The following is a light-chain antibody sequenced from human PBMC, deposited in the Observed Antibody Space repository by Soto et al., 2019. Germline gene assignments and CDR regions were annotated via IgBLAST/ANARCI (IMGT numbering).Light chain of an antibody. CDR2: EHS. Sequence: QSVLTQPPSVSGAPGQRVTIYCTGTSSNVGTGDDVHWYQQLPGTAPKLVIFEHSHRHSGVPDRFSGSKSGTSASLAITGLQAEDEADYYCQSYVSSLSVIFGGGTKLTVL. J-gene: IGLJ2*01. CDR1: SSNVGTGDD. CDR3: QSYVSSLSVI. V-gene: IGLV1-40*01.